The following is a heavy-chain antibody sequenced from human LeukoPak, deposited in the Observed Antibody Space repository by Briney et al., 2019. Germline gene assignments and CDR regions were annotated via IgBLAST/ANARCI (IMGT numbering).Heavy chain of an antibody. CDR3: AIDRSSLYYDFWSGYYWPRTWFDP. D-gene: IGHD3-3*01. V-gene: IGHV1-18*01. CDR2: ISAYNGNT. Sequence: ASVKVSCKASGYTFTSYGISWVRQAPGQGLEWMGWISAYNGNTNYAQKLQGRVTMTTDTSTSTAYMELRSLRSDDTAVYYCAIDRSSLYYDFWSGYYWPRTWFDPWGQGTLVTVSS. J-gene: IGHJ5*02. CDR1: GYTFTSYG.